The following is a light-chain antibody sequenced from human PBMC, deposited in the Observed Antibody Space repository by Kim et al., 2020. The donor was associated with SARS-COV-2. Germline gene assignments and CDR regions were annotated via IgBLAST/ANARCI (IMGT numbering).Light chain of an antibody. CDR3: QAWDSSTVV. CDR2: KDS. CDR1: KLGDKY. V-gene: IGLV3-1*01. Sequence: SVYPGQTASITCSGYKLGDKYACWYQQKPGQSPVLVIYKDSKRPSGIPERFSGSNSGNTATLTISGTQAMDEADYYCQAWDSSTVVFGGGTKLTVL. J-gene: IGLJ2*01.